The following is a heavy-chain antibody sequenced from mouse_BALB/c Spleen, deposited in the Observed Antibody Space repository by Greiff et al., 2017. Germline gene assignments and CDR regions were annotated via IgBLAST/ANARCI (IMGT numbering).Heavy chain of an antibody. CDR1: GFTFSSFG. CDR2: ISSGSSTI. CDR3: ARRSEIYYGNSFDY. Sequence: EVKLMESGGGLVQPGGSRKPSCAASGFTFSSFGMHWVRQAPEKGLEWVAYISSGSSTIYYADTVKGRFTISRDNPKNTLFLQMTSLRSEDTAMYYCARRSEIYYGNSFDYWGQGTTLTVSS. D-gene: IGHD2-1*01. J-gene: IGHJ2*01. V-gene: IGHV5-17*02.